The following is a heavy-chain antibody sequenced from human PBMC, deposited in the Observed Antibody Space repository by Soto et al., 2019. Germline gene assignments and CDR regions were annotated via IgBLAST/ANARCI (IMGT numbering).Heavy chain of an antibody. Sequence: GESLKISCQGSGYSFTSYWIGWVRQMPGKGLEWMGIIYPGDSDTRYSPSFQGQVTISADKSISTAYLQWSSLKASDTAMYYCARHVSSGYDYRYYYYGMDVWGQGTTVTVSS. J-gene: IGHJ6*02. D-gene: IGHD5-12*01. CDR3: ARHVSSGYDYRYYYYGMDV. CDR2: IYPGDSDT. V-gene: IGHV5-51*01. CDR1: GYSFTSYW.